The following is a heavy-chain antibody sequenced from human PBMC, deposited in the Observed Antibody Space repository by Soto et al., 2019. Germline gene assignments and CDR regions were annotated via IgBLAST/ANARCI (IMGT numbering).Heavy chain of an antibody. J-gene: IGHJ3*02. CDR1: GFTFSTYA. Sequence: PAGCLRLSCTVAGFTFSTYAMTWVRQAPGKGLKWVSTLSGNGGATYYADSVKGRFTISRDNPKNTLYLQMNSLRAEDSAIYYCARGVGFEGDAFDIWVQGTVVTVSS. CDR2: LSGNGGAT. V-gene: IGHV3-23*01. CDR3: ARGVGFEGDAFDI. D-gene: IGHD3-16*01.